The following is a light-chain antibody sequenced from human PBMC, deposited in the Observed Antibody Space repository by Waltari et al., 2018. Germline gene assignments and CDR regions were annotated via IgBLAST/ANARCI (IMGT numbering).Light chain of an antibody. CDR3: QVWDDVTNSGV. CDR1: DIESKS. V-gene: IGLV3-21*04. CDR2: YEK. Sequence: SYVLTQPPSVSVDPGKTARLTCRGDDIESKSVNWYQQKPGQAPVLVMFYEKDRPSEIPARFSGSNSGNTATLTITWVEAGDEADYHCQVWDDVTNSGVFGGGTKLTVL. J-gene: IGLJ2*01.